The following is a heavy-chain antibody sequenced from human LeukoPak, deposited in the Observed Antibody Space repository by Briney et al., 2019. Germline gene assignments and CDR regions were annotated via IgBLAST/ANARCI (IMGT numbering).Heavy chain of an antibody. CDR1: GYTFTGYY. J-gene: IGHJ5*02. CDR2: INPNSGGT. CDR3: ASGRRVRGRLQVVSWFDP. V-gene: IGHV1-2*02. Sequence: ASVKVSCKASGYTFTGYYMHWVRQAPGQGLECMGWINPNSGGTNYAQKFQGRVTMTRDTSISTAYMELSRLRSDDTAVYYCASGRRVRGRLQVVSWFDPWGQGTLVTVSS. D-gene: IGHD4-11*01.